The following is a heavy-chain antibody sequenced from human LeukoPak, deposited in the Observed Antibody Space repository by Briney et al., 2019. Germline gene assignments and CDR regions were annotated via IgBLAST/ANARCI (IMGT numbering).Heavy chain of an antibody. CDR2: IYATQIT. D-gene: IGHD5-24*01. CDR1: GGSVSSGDFY. V-gene: IGHV4-61*02. J-gene: IGHJ4*02. Sequence: PSQTLSLTCTVSGGSVSSGDFYWTWLRQPAGKGLEWIGRIYATQITNYNPSLTSRVTISVDTSKNQFSLKLNSVTAADTAVYYCARRMATRPYYFDSWGQGTLVTVSS. CDR3: ARRMATRPYYFDS.